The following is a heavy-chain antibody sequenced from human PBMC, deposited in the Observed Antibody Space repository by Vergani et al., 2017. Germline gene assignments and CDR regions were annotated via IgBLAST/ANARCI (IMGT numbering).Heavy chain of an antibody. CDR2: IYYSGST. V-gene: IGHV4-31*03. Sequence: QVQLQESGPGLVKPSQTLSLTCTVSGGSISSGGYYWSWIRQHPGKGLEWIGYIYYSGSTYYNPSLKSRVTISVDTSKNQFSLKLSSVTAADTAVCYCARVGTYYDFWSGPTPYYYYYMDVWGKGTTVTVSS. CDR3: ARVGTYYDFWSGPTPYYYYYMDV. J-gene: IGHJ6*03. CDR1: GGSISSGGYY. D-gene: IGHD3-3*01.